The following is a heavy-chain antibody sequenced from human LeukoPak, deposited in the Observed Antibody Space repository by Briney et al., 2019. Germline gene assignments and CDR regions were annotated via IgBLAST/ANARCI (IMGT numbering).Heavy chain of an antibody. CDR1: GGSISSYY. V-gene: IGHV4-59*12. D-gene: IGHD6-13*01. CDR3: ARDRYSSSWMAGWFDP. Sequence: SETLSLTCTVSGGSISSYYWSWIRQPPGKGLEWIGCIYYSGSTNYNPSLKSRVTISVDTSKNQFSLKLSSVTAADTAVYYCARDRYSSSWMAGWFDPWGQGTLVTVSS. J-gene: IGHJ5*02. CDR2: IYYSGST.